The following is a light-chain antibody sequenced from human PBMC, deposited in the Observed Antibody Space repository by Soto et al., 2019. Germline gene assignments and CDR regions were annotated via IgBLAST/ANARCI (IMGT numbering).Light chain of an antibody. CDR3: QQCNNWPRT. V-gene: IGKV3-15*01. J-gene: IGKJ1*01. CDR2: GAS. Sequence: EIVLTQSPGTLSLSPGERATLSCRASQSVSSDLAWYQQKPGQAPRLLIYGASSRATGIPARFSGSGSGTEFALTISSLESEDYAVYYCQQCNNWPRTFGQGTKV. CDR1: QSVSSD.